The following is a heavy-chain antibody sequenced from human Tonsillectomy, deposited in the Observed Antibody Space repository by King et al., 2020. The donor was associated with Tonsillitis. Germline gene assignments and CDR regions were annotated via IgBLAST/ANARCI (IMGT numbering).Heavy chain of an antibody. V-gene: IGHV4-39*01. D-gene: IGHD3-22*01. CDR2: IYYSWST. J-gene: IGHJ4*02. Sequence: QLQESGPGLVKPSGTLSLTCTVAGGPISSSLYYWGWIRQPPGKGLEWIGSIYYSWSTYYNPSLKSRVTISVDTSKNQFSLKLSSVTAADTAVYYCARHWDGYFFDYWGQGTLVTVSS. CDR3: ARHWDGYFFDY. CDR1: GGPISSSLYY.